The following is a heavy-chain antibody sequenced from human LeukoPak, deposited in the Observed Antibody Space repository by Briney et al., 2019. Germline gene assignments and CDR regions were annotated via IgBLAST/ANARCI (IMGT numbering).Heavy chain of an antibody. CDR2: INHSGST. D-gene: IGHD2-2*01. CDR1: GGSFSGYY. V-gene: IGHV4-34*01. J-gene: IGHJ5*02. CDR3: ARNRVPGGS. Sequence: SETLSLTCAVYGGSFSGYYWSWIRQPPGKGLEWIGEINHSGSTNYNPSLKSRVTISIDTAKNQFSLRLSSVTAAVTALYYCARNRVPGGSWGQGTLVTVSS.